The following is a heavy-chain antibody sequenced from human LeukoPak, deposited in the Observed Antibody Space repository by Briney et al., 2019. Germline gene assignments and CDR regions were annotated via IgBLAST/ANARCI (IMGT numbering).Heavy chain of an antibody. D-gene: IGHD6-13*01. J-gene: IGHJ4*02. CDR3: AKDVERGYSSSWYNY. CDR2: ISYDGSNK. Sequence: GRSLRLSCAASGLTFSSYGMHWVRQAPGKGLEWVAVISYDGSNKYYADSVKGRFTISRDNSKNTLYLQTNSLRAEDTAVYYCAKDVERGYSSSWYNYWGQGTLVTVSS. V-gene: IGHV3-30*18. CDR1: GLTFSSYG.